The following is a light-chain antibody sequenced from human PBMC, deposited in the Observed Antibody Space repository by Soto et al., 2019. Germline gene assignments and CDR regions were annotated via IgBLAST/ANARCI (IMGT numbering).Light chain of an antibody. J-gene: IGKJ4*01. V-gene: IGKV3-20*01. CDR3: QQYGSSPVT. CDR1: QSVSSSY. Sequence: EIVLTQSPGTLSLSPGERATLSCRASQSVSSSYLAWYQQKPGQAPRPLIHGASSRATGIPDRFSGSGSGTDFTLTISRLEPEDFAVYYCQQYGSSPVTFGGGTKVDIK. CDR2: GAS.